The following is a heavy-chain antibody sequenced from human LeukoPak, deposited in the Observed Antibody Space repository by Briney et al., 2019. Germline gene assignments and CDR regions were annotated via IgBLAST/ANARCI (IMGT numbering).Heavy chain of an antibody. J-gene: IGHJ4*02. CDR3: AKDLRTYSYGLDY. V-gene: IGHV3-30*18. CDR1: GFTFSTYG. D-gene: IGHD5-18*01. Sequence: GGSLRLSCAASGFTFSTYGMHWVRQAPGKGLGWVAGISYDGSNKYYVGSAKGRFSVSRDNSKNTLYLEMNSLRAEDTALYYCAKDLRTYSYGLDYWGQGNLVTVSS. CDR2: ISYDGSNK.